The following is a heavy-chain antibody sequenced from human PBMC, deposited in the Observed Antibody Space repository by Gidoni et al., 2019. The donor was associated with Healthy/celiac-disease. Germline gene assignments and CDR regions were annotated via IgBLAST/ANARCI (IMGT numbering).Heavy chain of an antibody. CDR2: INHSGST. D-gene: IGHD6-13*01. J-gene: IGHJ6*02. V-gene: IGHV4-34*01. CDR3: ARAIKIAAAGSMDV. Sequence: QVQLQQWGAGLLKPSETLSLPCAVYGGSFSGYSWNWIRQPPGKGLEWIGEINHSGSTNYNPSLKSRVTIAVDTSKNQFSLKLTSVTAADTAVYYCARAIKIAAAGSMDVWGQGTTVTVSS. CDR1: GGSFSGYS.